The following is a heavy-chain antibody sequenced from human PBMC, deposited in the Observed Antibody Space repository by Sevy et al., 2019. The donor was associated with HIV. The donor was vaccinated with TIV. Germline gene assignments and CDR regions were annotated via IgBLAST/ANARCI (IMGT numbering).Heavy chain of an antibody. V-gene: IGHV4-59*11. Sequence: SETLSLTCTVSGGSITSLYWNWIRQPPGKGLEWIANIYYNGHINYNPSLKSRVTLSLDTSKNQFSLRLSSVTAADTAMYYCAGEKVWGRGDSWGQGTLVTVSS. D-gene: IGHD1-26*01. CDR2: IYYNGHI. CDR1: GGSITSLY. J-gene: IGHJ5*01. CDR3: AGEKVWGRGDS.